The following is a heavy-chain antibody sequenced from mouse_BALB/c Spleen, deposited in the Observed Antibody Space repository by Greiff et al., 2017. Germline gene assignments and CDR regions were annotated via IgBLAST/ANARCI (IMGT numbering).Heavy chain of an antibody. Sequence: EVQLQQSGAELVRPGALVKLSCKASGFNIKDYYMHWVKQRPEQGLEWIGWIDPENGNTIYDPKFQGKASITADTSSNTAYLQLSSLTSEDTAVYYCARCDGYYGWFAYWGQGTLVTVSA. CDR1: GFNIKDYY. CDR3: ARCDGYYGWFAY. CDR2: IDPENGNT. V-gene: IGHV14-1*02. D-gene: IGHD2-3*01. J-gene: IGHJ3*01.